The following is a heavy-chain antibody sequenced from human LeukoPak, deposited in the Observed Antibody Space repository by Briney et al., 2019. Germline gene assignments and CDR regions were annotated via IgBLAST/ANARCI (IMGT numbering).Heavy chain of an antibody. D-gene: IGHD3-3*01. CDR2: IYYSGSI. CDR3: ASLRERSYYARGFDY. Sequence: PSETLSLTCTVSGGSISSSSYYWGWLRQPQGKGLEWIGSIYYSGSIYYNPSLKSRVTISVDTSKNQSSLKLSPVTAANTAVYYCASLRERSYYARGFDYWGQGTLVTVSS. V-gene: IGHV4-39*01. J-gene: IGHJ4*02. CDR1: GGSISSSSYY.